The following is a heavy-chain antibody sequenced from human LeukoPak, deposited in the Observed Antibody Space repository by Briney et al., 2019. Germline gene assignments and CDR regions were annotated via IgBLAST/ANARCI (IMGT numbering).Heavy chain of an antibody. V-gene: IGHV1-69*13. D-gene: IGHD2-2*01. Sequence: GASVKVSCKASGGTFSSYAISWVRQAPGQGLEWMGGIIPIFGTANYAQKFQGRVTITADESTSTAYMELSSLRSEVTAVYYCARTSVPAEISDYGMDVWGQGTTVTVSS. CDR1: GGTFSSYA. CDR2: IIPIFGTA. CDR3: ARTSVPAEISDYGMDV. J-gene: IGHJ6*02.